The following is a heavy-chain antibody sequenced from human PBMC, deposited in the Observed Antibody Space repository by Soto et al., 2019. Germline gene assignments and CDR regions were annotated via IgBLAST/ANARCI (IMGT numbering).Heavy chain of an antibody. CDR2: IYNSGST. V-gene: IGHV4-59*01. D-gene: IGHD3-10*01. J-gene: IGHJ3*02. CDR1: GGFISSYY. CDR3: ARDGSGRPETI. Sequence: QVQLQESGPGLVKPSETLSLTCTVSGGFISSYYWSWVRQPPGKGLEWIGYIYNSGSTNYNPSLKSRVTISVDTSKNQFSLKLSSVTAADTAVYYCARDGSGRPETIWGQGTMVTVSS.